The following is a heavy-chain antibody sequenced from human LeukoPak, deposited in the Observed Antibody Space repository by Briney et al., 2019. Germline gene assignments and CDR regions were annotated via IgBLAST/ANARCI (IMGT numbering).Heavy chain of an antibody. CDR1: GGSISSYY. V-gene: IGHV4-59*01. D-gene: IGHD3-9*01. Sequence: SETLSLTCTVSGGSISSYYWSWIRQPPGKGLEWIGYIYYSGSTNYNPSLKSRVTISVDTSKNQFSLKLSSVTAADTAVYYCARVPGVYYDRLTGYGSGWFDPWGQGTLVTVSS. J-gene: IGHJ5*02. CDR3: ARVPGVYYDRLTGYGSGWFDP. CDR2: IYYSGST.